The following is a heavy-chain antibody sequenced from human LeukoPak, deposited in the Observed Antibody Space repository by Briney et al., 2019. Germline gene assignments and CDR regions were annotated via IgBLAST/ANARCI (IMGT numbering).Heavy chain of an antibody. CDR1: GGSISGYY. D-gene: IGHD2-2*01. CDR2: IYYSGST. Sequence: ASETLSLTCTVSGGSISGYYWSWIRQPPGKGLEWIAYIYYSGSTNYNPSLKSRVTISLDTSKNQLSLKLRSVTAADTAVYYCARHYQYQLQKGRYYYYMDVWGKGTTVTVSS. J-gene: IGHJ6*03. CDR3: ARHYQYQLQKGRYYYYMDV. V-gene: IGHV4-59*08.